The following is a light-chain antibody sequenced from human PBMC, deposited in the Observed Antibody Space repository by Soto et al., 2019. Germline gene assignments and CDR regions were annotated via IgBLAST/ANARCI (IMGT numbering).Light chain of an antibody. Sequence: DIQLTQSPSFLSASVGDRVTITCRASQGISSYLAWYQQKPGKAPKLLIYAASTLQSGVPSRSSGSGSETEFSLTISSLQPEDFATYYCQQLNSYSYTFGPGTKVDIK. CDR1: QGISSY. CDR3: QQLNSYSYT. CDR2: AAS. V-gene: IGKV1-9*01. J-gene: IGKJ3*01.